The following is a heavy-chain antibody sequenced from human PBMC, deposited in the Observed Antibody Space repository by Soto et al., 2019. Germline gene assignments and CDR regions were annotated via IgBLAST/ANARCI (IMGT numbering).Heavy chain of an antibody. Sequence: EVQLLESGGGLVQPGGSLRLSCAASGFSFSSYAMVWVRQAPGKGLEWVSVISARGGGLYFADSVKGRFTISRDNSKNVLSLEMNSLRAEDTATYFCAKGSTEYSPSVDNWGQGTLVVVSS. CDR3: AKGSTEYSPSVDN. CDR2: ISARGGGL. J-gene: IGHJ4*02. D-gene: IGHD5-12*01. CDR1: GFSFSSYA. V-gene: IGHV3-23*01.